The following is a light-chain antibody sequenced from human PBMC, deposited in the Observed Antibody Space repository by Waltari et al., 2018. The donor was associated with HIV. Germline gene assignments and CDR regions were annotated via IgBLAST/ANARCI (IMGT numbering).Light chain of an antibody. CDR3: QQSYSSPRT. V-gene: IGKV1-39*01. Sequence: DIQMTQSPSSLSASVGDRVTISCRASQSLTTYLNWYQQKPGKAPKLLIYATSSLQSGGPSRFSGSGSGTDFTLTISSLQPEDFATYYCQQSYSSPRTFGQGTKVEI. CDR1: QSLTTY. J-gene: IGKJ1*01. CDR2: ATS.